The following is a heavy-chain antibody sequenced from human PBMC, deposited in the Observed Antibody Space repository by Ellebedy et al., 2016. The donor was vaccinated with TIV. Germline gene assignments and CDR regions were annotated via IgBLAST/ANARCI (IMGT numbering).Heavy chain of an antibody. Sequence: GESLKISCAASGFAFSSAWMNWVRPAPGKGLEWVGRIKSETDGGTADYGAPVKGRFTISRDDSISTLYLQMSSLKTDDTAVYYCITRHGNLGNTVDDIYYLDYWGQGALVTVSS. CDR2: IKSETDGGTA. CDR1: GFAFSSAW. V-gene: IGHV3-15*01. J-gene: IGHJ4*02. CDR3: ITRHGNLGNTVDDIYYLDY. D-gene: IGHD4-23*01.